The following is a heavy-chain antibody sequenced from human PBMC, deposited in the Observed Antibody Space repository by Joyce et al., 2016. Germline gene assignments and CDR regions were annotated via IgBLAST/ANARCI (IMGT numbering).Heavy chain of an antibody. J-gene: IGHJ4*02. Sequence: EVQLVESGGGLMQPGGSLRLSCSASGFNVTTTYISWVRQAPGKGLEWVSVVYNSTSIYYADSVKGRFTISRDDYKNTVSLQMNSLRAEDTAVYFCAGDEWGYQFILWGQGTLITVSS. CDR3: AGDEWGYQFIL. D-gene: IGHD2-2*01. V-gene: IGHV3-53*01. CDR2: VYNSTSI. CDR1: GFNVTTTY.